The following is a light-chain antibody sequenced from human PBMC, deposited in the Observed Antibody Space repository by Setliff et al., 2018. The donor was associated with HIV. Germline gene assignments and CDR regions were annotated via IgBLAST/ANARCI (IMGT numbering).Light chain of an antibody. CDR3: AAWDDSLNGPL. CDR2: EVS. J-gene: IGLJ2*01. CDR1: SSDVGGYNY. Sequence: ALTQPASVSGSPGQSITISCTGTSSDVGGYNYVSWYQQHPGKAPKLMIYEVSNRPSGVSNRFSGSKSGNTASLAISGLQSEDEADYYCAAWDDSLNGPLFGGGTKVPS. V-gene: IGLV2-14*01.